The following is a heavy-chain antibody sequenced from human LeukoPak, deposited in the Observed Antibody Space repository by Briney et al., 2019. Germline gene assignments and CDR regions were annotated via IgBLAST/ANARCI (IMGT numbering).Heavy chain of an antibody. CDR1: GFTFSSYW. D-gene: IGHD2-15*01. V-gene: IGHV3-7*01. CDR2: IKEDGSEK. J-gene: IGHJ4*02. CDR3: ARGADFVVVVAALDY. Sequence: GGSLRLSCAASGFTFSSYWMSWVRRAPGKGLEWVANIKEDGSEKYYVDSVKGRFTISRDNAENSLYLQMNSLRAEDTAVYYCARGADFVVVVAALDYWGQGTLVTVSS.